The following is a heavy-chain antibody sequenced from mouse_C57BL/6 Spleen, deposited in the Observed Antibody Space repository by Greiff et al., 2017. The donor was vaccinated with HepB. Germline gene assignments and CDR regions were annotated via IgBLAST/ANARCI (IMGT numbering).Heavy chain of an antibody. D-gene: IGHD1-1*01. CDR2: IYPRDGST. Sequence: VQLQQPDAELVKPGASVKISCKASGYTFTDHTIHWMKQRPEQGLEWIGDIYPRDGSTKYNEKFKGKATLTADKSSSTAYMQLNSLTSEDSAVYFCGITTVVEAYFDVWGTGTTVTVSS. CDR1: GYTFTDHT. J-gene: IGHJ1*03. V-gene: IGHV1-78*01. CDR3: GITTVVEAYFDV.